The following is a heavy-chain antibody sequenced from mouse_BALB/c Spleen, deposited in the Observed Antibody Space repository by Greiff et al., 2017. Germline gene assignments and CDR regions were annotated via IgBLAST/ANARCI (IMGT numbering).Heavy chain of an antibody. J-gene: IGHJ3*01. CDR1: GFTFSSYG. CDR3: ARDDYEAWFAY. D-gene: IGHD2-4*01. V-gene: IGHV5-6-3*01. CDR2: INSNGGST. Sequence: EVMLVESGGGLVQPGGSLKLSCAASGFTFSSYGMSWVRQTPDKRLELVATINSNGGSTYYPDSVKGRFTISRDNAKNTLYLQMSSLKSEDTAMYYCARDDYEAWFAYWGQGTLVTVSA.